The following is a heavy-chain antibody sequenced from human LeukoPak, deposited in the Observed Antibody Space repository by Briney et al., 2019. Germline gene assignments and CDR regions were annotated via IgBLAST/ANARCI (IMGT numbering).Heavy chain of an antibody. Sequence: GGSLRLSCAASGFSLSNHSVTWVRQAPGKGPEWVAHINVDGSEKDFLDSVRGRFTISRDNSKNSVYLQMNTLRVEDTAVYHCARGHYGLDVWGQGTTVTVSS. J-gene: IGHJ6*02. V-gene: IGHV3-7*01. CDR3: ARGHYGLDV. CDR1: GFSLSNHS. CDR2: INVDGSEK.